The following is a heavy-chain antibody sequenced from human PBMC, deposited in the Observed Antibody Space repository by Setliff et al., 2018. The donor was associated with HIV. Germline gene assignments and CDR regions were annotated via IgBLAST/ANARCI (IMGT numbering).Heavy chain of an antibody. CDR1: GFTFDDNA. J-gene: IGHJ4*02. CDR3: TSAFADYAYWYFDY. Sequence: GGSLRLSCEASGFTFDDNAMHWVRHAPGKGLEWVSHISSSSTTLNYADSVKGRFTISRDNAKNSLYLQMNSLRAEDTAVYYCTSAFADYAYWYFDYWGQGTLVTVSS. D-gene: IGHD2-8*02. V-gene: IGHV3-48*01. CDR2: ISSSSTTL.